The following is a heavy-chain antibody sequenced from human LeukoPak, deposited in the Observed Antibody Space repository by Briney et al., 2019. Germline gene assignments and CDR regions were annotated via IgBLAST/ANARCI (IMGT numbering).Heavy chain of an antibody. D-gene: IGHD3-3*01. Sequence: SETLSLTCTVSGGSISSFYWSWIRQPPGKGLEWIGYIYYSGSTNYNPSLKSRVTISVDTSKNQFSLKLSSVTAADTAVYYCARTYYDFWSGYRNWFDPWGQGTLVTVSS. CDR2: IYYSGST. CDR1: GGSISSFY. V-gene: IGHV4-59*01. CDR3: ARTYYDFWSGYRNWFDP. J-gene: IGHJ5*02.